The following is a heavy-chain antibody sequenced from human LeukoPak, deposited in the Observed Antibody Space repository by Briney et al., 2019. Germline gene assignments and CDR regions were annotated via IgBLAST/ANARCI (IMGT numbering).Heavy chain of an antibody. CDR1: GFTFSSYG. V-gene: IGHV3-30*02. Sequence: GGSLRLSCAASGFTFSSYGMHWVRQAPGKGLEWVAFIRYDGSNKYYADSVKGRFTISRDSSKNTLYLQMNSLRVDDTAVYYCAKDGTRGIRFGKIPHYFDYWGQGTLVTVSS. J-gene: IGHJ4*02. D-gene: IGHD3-10*01. CDR2: IRYDGSNK. CDR3: AKDGTRGIRFGKIPHYFDY.